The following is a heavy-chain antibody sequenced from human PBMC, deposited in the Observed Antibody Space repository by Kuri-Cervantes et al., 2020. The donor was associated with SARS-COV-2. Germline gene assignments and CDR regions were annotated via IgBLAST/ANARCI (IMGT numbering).Heavy chain of an antibody. D-gene: IGHD2-15*01. CDR3: ARGEVEVVVAATPHYFDY. CDR1: GYTFTSYG. V-gene: IGHV1-18*01. J-gene: IGHJ4*02. CDR2: ISAYNGNT. Sequence: ASVKVSCKASGYTFTSYGISWVRQAPGQGLEWMGWISAYNGNTNYAQKLQGRVTMTTDTSTSTAYMELRSLRSDDTAVYYCARGEVEVVVAATPHYFDYWGRGTLVTVSS.